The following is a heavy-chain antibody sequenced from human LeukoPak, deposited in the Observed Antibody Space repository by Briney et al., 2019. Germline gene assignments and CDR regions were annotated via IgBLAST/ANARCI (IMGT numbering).Heavy chain of an antibody. CDR1: GYTFTDYY. CDR2: INPNSGGA. Sequence: ASVKVSCKASGYTFTDYYTHWVRQAPGQGLEWMGWINPNSGGAYFAQNFQGRVTMTRDTSISTAYMELSRLRSDDTAVYYCARDYSNAIDYWGQGTLVTVSS. CDR3: ARDYSNAIDY. J-gene: IGHJ4*02. V-gene: IGHV1-2*02. D-gene: IGHD4-11*01.